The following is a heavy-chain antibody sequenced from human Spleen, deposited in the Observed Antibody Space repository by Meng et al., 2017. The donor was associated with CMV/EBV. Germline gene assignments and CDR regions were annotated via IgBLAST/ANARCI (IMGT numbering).Heavy chain of an antibody. D-gene: IGHD3-3*01. J-gene: IGHJ6*02. CDR1: GFTFSSYG. CDR2: IRYDGSNK. Sequence: GESLKISCAASGFTFSSYGMHWVRQAPGKGLEWVAFIRYDGSNKYYADSVKGRFTISRDNSKNTLYLQMNSLRAEDTAVYYCAKDLEWLLAGAWYYGMDVWGQGTTVTVSS. CDR3: AKDLEWLLAGAWYYGMDV. V-gene: IGHV3-30*02.